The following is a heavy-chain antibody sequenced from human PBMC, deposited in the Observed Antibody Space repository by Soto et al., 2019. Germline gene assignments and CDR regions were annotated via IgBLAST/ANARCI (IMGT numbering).Heavy chain of an antibody. CDR2: ISYDGSNK. J-gene: IGHJ6*02. V-gene: IGHV3-30*18. CDR1: GFTFSSYG. D-gene: IGHD2-15*01. CDR3: AKDVAMVVAASEIYYYYGMDV. Sequence: GGSLRLSCAASGFTFSSYGMHWVRQAPGKGLEWVAVISYDGSNKCYADSVKGRFTISRDNSKNTLYLQMNSLRAEDTAVYYCAKDVAMVVAASEIYYYYGMDVWGQGTTVTVSS.